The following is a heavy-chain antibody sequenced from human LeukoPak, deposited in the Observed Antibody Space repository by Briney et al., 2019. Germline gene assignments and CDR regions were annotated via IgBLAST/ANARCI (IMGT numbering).Heavy chain of an antibody. D-gene: IGHD1-20*01. V-gene: IGHV1-46*01. CDR1: GYTFTSYY. Sequence: ASVKVSCKASGYTFTSYYMHWVRQAPGQGLEWMGIINPSGGSTSYAQKFQGRVTMTRDTSTSTVYMELSSLRSEDTAVYYCARDLEITGTTGAFDIWGQGTMVTVSS. CDR2: INPSGGST. J-gene: IGHJ3*02. CDR3: ARDLEITGTTGAFDI.